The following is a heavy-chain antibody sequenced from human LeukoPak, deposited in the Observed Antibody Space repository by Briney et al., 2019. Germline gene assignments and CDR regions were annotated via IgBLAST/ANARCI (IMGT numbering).Heavy chain of an antibody. D-gene: IGHD3-22*01. Sequence: GGSLRLSCAASGFTFSSYAMSWVRQAPGKGLEWVSAISGSGGSTYYAGSVKGRFTISRDNSKNTLYLQMNSLRAEDTAVYYCAKVESSGYYYRNKNNWFDPWGQGTLVTVSS. J-gene: IGHJ5*02. CDR3: AKVESSGYYYRNKNNWFDP. CDR2: ISGSGGST. V-gene: IGHV3-23*01. CDR1: GFTFSSYA.